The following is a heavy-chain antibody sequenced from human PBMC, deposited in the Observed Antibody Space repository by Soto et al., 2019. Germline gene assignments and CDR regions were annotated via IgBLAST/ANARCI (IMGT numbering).Heavy chain of an antibody. D-gene: IGHD3-10*01. J-gene: IGHJ4*02. Sequence: QMQLVESGGGVVQPGRSLRLSCAASGFTFSNYGMNWVRQAPGKGLEWVAIIWYDGSNKYYADSVKGRFTISRDNSKNTVYLQMNSLRAEDTAMYYCAAGEPLDYRGQGTLVTVSS. V-gene: IGHV3-33*01. CDR1: GFTFSNYG. CDR3: AAGEPLDY. CDR2: IWYDGSNK.